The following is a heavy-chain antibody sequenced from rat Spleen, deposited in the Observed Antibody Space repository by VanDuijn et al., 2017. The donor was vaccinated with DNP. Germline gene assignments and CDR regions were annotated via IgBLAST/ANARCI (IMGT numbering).Heavy chain of an antibody. V-gene: IGHV2-77*01. Sequence: QVQLKESGPGLVQPSQTLSLTCTVAGFSLTSNSVHWVRQSPGKGLEWMGIIWGDGSTNYNSALKSRLSISRDTSKSQVFLTMNSLQTDDTAVYYCAERGDLGGYWGQGVMVTVSS. CDR1: GFSLTSNS. D-gene: IGHD1-11*01. J-gene: IGHJ2*01. CDR3: AERGDLGGY. CDR2: IWGDGST.